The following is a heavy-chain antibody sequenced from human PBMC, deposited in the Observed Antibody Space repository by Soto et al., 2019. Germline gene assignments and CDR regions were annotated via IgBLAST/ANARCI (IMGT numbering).Heavy chain of an antibody. Sequence: PGGSLRLSCAASGFTFSSYGMHWVRQAPGKGLEWVAVISYDGSNKYYADSVKGRFTISRDNSKNQFSLKLSSVTAADTAVYYCARDLRRGYYYYGMDVWGQGTTVTVSS. CDR1: GFTFSSYG. CDR2: ISYDGSNK. CDR3: ARDLRRGYYYYGMDV. V-gene: IGHV3-30*03. J-gene: IGHJ6*02. D-gene: IGHD3-16*01.